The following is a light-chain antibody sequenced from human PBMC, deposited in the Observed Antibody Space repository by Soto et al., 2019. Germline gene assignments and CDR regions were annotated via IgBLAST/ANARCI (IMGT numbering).Light chain of an antibody. CDR2: EVS. CDR1: SSDVGGYNY. Sequence: QSALTQPASVSGSPGQSITISCTGTSSDVGGYNYVSWYQQHPDKAPKLMIYEVSNRPSGVSNRFSGSKSGNTASLTISGLQAEDEADYYCCSFTTSSTWLFGGGTKLTVL. J-gene: IGLJ3*02. V-gene: IGLV2-14*01. CDR3: CSFTTSSTWL.